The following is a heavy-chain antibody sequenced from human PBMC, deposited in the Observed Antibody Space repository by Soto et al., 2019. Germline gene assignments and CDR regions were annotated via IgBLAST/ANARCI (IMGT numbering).Heavy chain of an antibody. CDR1: GYTFTDYF. CDR3: ARVTLKAGNWFDP. Sequence: ASVKVSCKASGYTFTDYFIHWVRQAPGQGFEWMGWINPNSRGTNYAQKFQGRVTMTRDTSNSTAYMELRGLTSDDTAVYYCARVTLKAGNWFDPWGQGTLVTVSS. CDR2: INPNSRGT. J-gene: IGHJ5*02. V-gene: IGHV1-2*02.